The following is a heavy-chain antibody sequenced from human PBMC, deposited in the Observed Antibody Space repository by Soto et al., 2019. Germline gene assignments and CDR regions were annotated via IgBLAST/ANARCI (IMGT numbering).Heavy chain of an antibody. J-gene: IGHJ3*02. V-gene: IGHV3-53*01. Sequence: GESLKISCAASGFTVSSNYMSWVRQAPGKGLEWVSVIYSGGSTYYADSVKGRFTISRDNSKNTLYLQMNSLRAEDTAVYYCARTYSSSDDNAFDIWGQGTMVTVSS. D-gene: IGHD6-6*01. CDR3: ARTYSSSDDNAFDI. CDR1: GFTVSSNY. CDR2: IYSGGST.